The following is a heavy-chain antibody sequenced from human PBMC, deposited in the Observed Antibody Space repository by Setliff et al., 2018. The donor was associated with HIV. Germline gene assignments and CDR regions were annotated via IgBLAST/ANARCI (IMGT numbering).Heavy chain of an antibody. V-gene: IGHV4-61*02. CDR3: ARDGPLEGSYRYYYYYMDV. CDR1: GGSISSGSYY. CDR2: IYTSGST. J-gene: IGHJ6*03. D-gene: IGHD3-10*01. Sequence: SETLSLTCTVSGGSISSGSYYWSWIRQPAGKGLEWIGRIYTSGSTNYNPSLKSRVTISVDTSKNQFSLKVNSVTVADTAVYYCARDGPLEGSYRYYYYYMDVWGKGTTVTVSS.